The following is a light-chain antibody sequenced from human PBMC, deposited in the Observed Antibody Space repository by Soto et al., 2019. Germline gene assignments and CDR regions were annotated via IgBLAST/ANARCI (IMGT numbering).Light chain of an antibody. CDR1: QSVSTY. Sequence: IALTQSPATPSLSPGERATLSCRASQSVSTYLVWYQQKPGQAPRLLIYDASNRATGIPARFSGSGSGTDFTLTISSLGPEDFAVYYCQQRSNWPRTFGQGTKVEIK. CDR3: QQRSNWPRT. J-gene: IGKJ1*01. V-gene: IGKV3-11*01. CDR2: DAS.